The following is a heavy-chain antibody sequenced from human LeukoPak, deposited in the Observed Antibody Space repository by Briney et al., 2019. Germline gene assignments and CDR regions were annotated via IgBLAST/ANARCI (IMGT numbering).Heavy chain of an antibody. D-gene: IGHD6-19*01. CDR3: AKAVSHSYFDF. CDR2: INPSGGST. CDR1: GYTFSNYA. Sequence: GGSLRLSCAASGYTFSNYAMNWVRQAPGRGLEWVSAINPSGGSTYYADSVKGRFTISRDNSKNTLYLQMNSLRAEDTALYFCAKAVSHSYFDFWGQGTLVTVSA. J-gene: IGHJ4*02. V-gene: IGHV3-23*01.